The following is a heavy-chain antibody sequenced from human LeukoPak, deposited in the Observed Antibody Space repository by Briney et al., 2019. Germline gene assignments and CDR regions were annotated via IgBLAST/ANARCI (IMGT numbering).Heavy chain of an antibody. CDR3: AKALGGDDIFDY. V-gene: IGHV3-30*18. D-gene: IGHD2-21*01. J-gene: IGHJ4*02. CDR2: ISYDGSNK. Sequence: GGSLRLSCAASGFTFSSYGMYWVRQAPGKGLEWVAVISYDGSNKYYADSVKGRFTISRDNSKNTLYLQMNSLRAEDTAVYYCAKALGGDDIFDYWGQGTLVTVSS. CDR1: GFTFSSYG.